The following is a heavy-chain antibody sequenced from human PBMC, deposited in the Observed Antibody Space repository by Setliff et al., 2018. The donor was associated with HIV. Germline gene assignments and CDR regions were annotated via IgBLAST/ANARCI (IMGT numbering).Heavy chain of an antibody. Sequence: PGGSLRLSCAGSGFTFGSYAMSWVRQAPGKGLEWVSIVYSGGSSTYYADSVKGRFTISRDDSKKTLYLQMKSLRVEDTAVYYCTRDRYYYDPGYWGQGTLVTVSS. J-gene: IGHJ4*02. CDR1: GFTFGSYA. CDR2: VYSGGSST. D-gene: IGHD3-22*01. CDR3: TRDRYYYDPGY. V-gene: IGHV3-23*03.